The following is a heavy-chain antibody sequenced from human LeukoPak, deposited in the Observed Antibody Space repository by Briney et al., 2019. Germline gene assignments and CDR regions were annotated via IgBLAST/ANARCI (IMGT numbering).Heavy chain of an antibody. D-gene: IGHD6-19*01. CDR1: GGSISSSSYY. V-gene: IGHV4-39*01. Sequence: SETLSLTCTVSGGSISSSSYYWGWIRQPPGKGLEWIGSIYYSGSTYYNPSLKSRVTISVDTSKNQFSLKLSSVTAADTAVYYCARHDSQWLLTFDYWGQGTLVTVSS. CDR2: IYYSGST. CDR3: ARHDSQWLLTFDY. J-gene: IGHJ4*02.